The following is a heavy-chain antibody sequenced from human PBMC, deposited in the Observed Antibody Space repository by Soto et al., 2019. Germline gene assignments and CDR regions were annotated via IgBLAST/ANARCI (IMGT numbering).Heavy chain of an antibody. J-gene: IGHJ4*02. CDR3: ARRAEDYIWGSYRPYPDPYFDY. CDR1: GGSISSYF. V-gene: IGHV4-59*08. Sequence: PSETLSLTCTVSGGSISSYFWSWIRQPPGKGLEWIGYIYYSGSTNYNPSLKSRVTISVDTSKNQFSLKLSSVTAADTAVYYCARRAEDYIWGSYRPYPDPYFDYWGQGTLVTVSS. D-gene: IGHD3-16*02. CDR2: IYYSGST.